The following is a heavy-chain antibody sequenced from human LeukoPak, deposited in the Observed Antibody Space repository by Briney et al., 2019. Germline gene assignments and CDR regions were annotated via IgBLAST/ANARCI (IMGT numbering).Heavy chain of an antibody. CDR1: GYSFTSYW. Sequence: GESLKISCKGSGYSFTSYWIGWVRHMPGKGLEWMGIIYPGDSDTRYSPSFQGQVTISADKSISTAYLQWSSLKASDTAMYYCARPRGYSGHASEFDYWGQGTLVTVSS. D-gene: IGHD5-12*01. V-gene: IGHV5-51*01. CDR3: ARPRGYSGHASEFDY. CDR2: IYPGDSDT. J-gene: IGHJ4*02.